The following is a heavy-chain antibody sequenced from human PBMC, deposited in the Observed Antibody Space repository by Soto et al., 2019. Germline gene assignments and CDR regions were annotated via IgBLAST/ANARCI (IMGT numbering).Heavy chain of an antibody. D-gene: IGHD5-18*01. CDR2: IKSKTDGGTT. CDR3: TTVWSYGTFDY. Sequence: GGSRRLSWAASGFTCSNALISWVRQAPGKGLEWVGRIKSKTDGGTTDYAAPVKGRFTISRDDSKNTLYLQMNGLKTEDTAVYYCTTVWSYGTFDYSGQGTLVTVSS. V-gene: IGHV3-15*01. J-gene: IGHJ4*02. CDR1: GFTCSNAL.